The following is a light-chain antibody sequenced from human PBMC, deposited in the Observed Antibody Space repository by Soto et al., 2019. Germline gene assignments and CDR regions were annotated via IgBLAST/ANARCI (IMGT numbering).Light chain of an antibody. V-gene: IGLV2-23*01. CDR1: SSDFGNYNF. J-gene: IGLJ2*01. CDR2: ETS. CDR3: TSYSGTNKLL. Sequence: QSALTQPASVSGSPGQSVTISCTGTSSDFGNYNFVSWYQHHPGKVPKVIIYETSKRPSGVSDRFSGSKSGNTASLTISGLQAEDEADYYCTSYSGTNKLLFGGGTKLTVL.